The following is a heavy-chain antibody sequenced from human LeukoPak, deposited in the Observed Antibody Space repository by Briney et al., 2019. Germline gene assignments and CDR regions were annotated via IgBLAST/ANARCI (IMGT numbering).Heavy chain of an antibody. CDR1: GFTFSSYE. Sequence: GGSLRLSCAASGFTFSSYEMNWVRQAPGKGLEWVSYITTSSTIYYADSVKGRFTISRDNAKNSLYLQMNSLRDEDTAVYYCARDGYYYDSSGYRLIAFDIWGQGTMVTVSS. V-gene: IGHV3-48*02. J-gene: IGHJ3*02. CDR2: ITTSSTI. D-gene: IGHD3-22*01. CDR3: ARDGYYYDSSGYRLIAFDI.